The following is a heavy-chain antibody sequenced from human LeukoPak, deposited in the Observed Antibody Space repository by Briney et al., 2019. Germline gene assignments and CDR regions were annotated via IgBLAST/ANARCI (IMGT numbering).Heavy chain of an antibody. CDR1: GGSISSGSYY. J-gene: IGHJ4*02. D-gene: IGHD3-9*01. V-gene: IGHV4-61*02. CDR3: ARGGYDILTGPYISDY. CDR2: IYTSGSP. Sequence: SGAPSLTCTLSGGSISSGSYYRSWIRQPAGKGLEWIGRIYTSGSPDYNPSLKRRVTISVDTSKNQFSLKLSSVTAADTAVYYCARGGYDILTGPYISDYWGLGTPV.